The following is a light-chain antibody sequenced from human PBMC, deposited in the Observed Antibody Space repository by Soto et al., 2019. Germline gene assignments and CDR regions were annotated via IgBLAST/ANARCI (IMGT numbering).Light chain of an antibody. CDR3: QQYHTLPWT. V-gene: IGKV4-1*01. Sequence: DIAMTQSPDSLAVSLGATATINCKSSQTVFYSPNNNNYLAWFQQKAGQPPKLLIYWATTRESGVPDRVSGSGSGTDFTLTISSLQAEDVAVDYCQQYHTLPWTFGQGT. J-gene: IGKJ1*01. CDR1: QTVFYSPNNNNY. CDR2: WAT.